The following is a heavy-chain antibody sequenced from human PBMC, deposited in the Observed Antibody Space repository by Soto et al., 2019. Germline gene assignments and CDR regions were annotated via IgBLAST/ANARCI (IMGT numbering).Heavy chain of an antibody. J-gene: IGHJ4*02. Sequence: KESGPTLVRPTQTLTLTCTFSGFSLSTSELGVGWIRQPPGKALEWLALIYWNDDKRYSPSLKARLTITKDTSKNQVVLTMTNMDPVDTATYYCAHRPSGWYLFDYWGQGTLVTVSS. V-gene: IGHV2-5*01. CDR1: GFSLSTSELG. D-gene: IGHD6-19*01. CDR3: AHRPSGWYLFDY. CDR2: IYWNDDK.